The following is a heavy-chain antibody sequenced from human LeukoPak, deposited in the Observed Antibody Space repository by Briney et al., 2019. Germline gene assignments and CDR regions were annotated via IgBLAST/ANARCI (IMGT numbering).Heavy chain of an antibody. CDR2: ISSSSSTI. Sequence: GGSLRLSCAASGFTFSSYSMDWVRQAPGKGLEWVSYISSSSSTIYYADSVKGRFTISRDNAKNSLYLQMNSLRAEDPAVYYCASVPFWSGTSEFDPWGQGTLVTVSS. CDR3: ASVPFWSGTSEFDP. CDR1: GFTFSSYS. D-gene: IGHD3-3*01. V-gene: IGHV3-48*01. J-gene: IGHJ5*02.